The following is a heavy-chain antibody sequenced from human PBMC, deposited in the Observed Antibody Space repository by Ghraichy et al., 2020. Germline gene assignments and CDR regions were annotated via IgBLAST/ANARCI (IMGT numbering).Heavy chain of an antibody. J-gene: IGHJ5*02. CDR2: IYTSGST. V-gene: IGHV4-4*09. D-gene: IGHD2-2*02. Sequence: ETLSLTCTVSGGSISSYYWSWIRQPPGKGLEWIGYIYTSGSTNYNPSLKSRVTISVDTSKNQFSLKLSSVTAADTAVYYCARHWTEWGYCSSTSCYNVNWFDPWGQGTLVTVSS. CDR1: GGSISSYY. CDR3: ARHWTEWGYCSSTSCYNVNWFDP.